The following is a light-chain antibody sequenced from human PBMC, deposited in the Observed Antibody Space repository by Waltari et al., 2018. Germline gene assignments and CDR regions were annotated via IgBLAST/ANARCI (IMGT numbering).Light chain of an antibody. CDR3: CSYGGRSTFVI. Sequence: QSALTQPASVSGSPGQSITISCTGTSSDVGSFNLVSWYQQHPNKAPKLMIYQVSKRPSGLSNRFSGTKSSNTASLTTSVLQAEDEAEYYFCSYGGRSTFVIFGGGTKLTVL. J-gene: IGLJ2*01. CDR2: QVS. V-gene: IGLV2-23*02. CDR1: SSDVGSFNL.